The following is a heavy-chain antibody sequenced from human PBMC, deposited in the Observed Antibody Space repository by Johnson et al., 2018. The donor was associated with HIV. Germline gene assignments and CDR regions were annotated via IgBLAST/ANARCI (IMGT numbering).Heavy chain of an antibody. Sequence: VQVVESGGGLVKPGGSLRLSCAASGFSFIDGWMIWVRQAPGKGLEWVGRIKSKTDGGTTDYAAPVKGRFTISRADSKNTLYLQMNSLKTEDTAVYYCTTRHERKYYGRSGYSQAFDIWGQGTMVTVSS. CDR2: IKSKTDGGTT. CDR1: GFSFIDGW. J-gene: IGHJ3*02. CDR3: TTRHERKYYGRSGYSQAFDI. V-gene: IGHV3-15*01. D-gene: IGHD3-22*01.